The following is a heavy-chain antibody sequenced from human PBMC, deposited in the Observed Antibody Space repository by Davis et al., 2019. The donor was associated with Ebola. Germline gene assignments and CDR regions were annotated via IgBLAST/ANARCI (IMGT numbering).Heavy chain of an antibody. Sequence: GESLKISCAASGFTFSTYSMSWVRQAPGKGLEWVSSISSDSDYIYYADSAKGRFTISRDNAKNSLYLQMNSLRAEDTAVYYCARGVEMATSYYYYYGMDVWGKGTTVTVSS. V-gene: IGHV3-21*01. CDR2: ISSDSDYI. CDR1: GFTFSTYS. D-gene: IGHD5-24*01. CDR3: ARGVEMATSYYYYYGMDV. J-gene: IGHJ6*04.